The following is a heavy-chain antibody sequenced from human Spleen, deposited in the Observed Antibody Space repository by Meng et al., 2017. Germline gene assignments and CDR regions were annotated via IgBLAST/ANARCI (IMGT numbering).Heavy chain of an antibody. CDR1: GYTFTNYN. CDR2: INPRDGST. D-gene: IGHD2-15*01. Sequence: ASVKVSCKASGYTFTNYNMHWVRQAPGQGLEWMGIINPRDGSTTYAQNFQGRVTVTRDTSTSTVYMEVSSLISEDTAVYFCASPRGGCSECYFYWGQGTLVTVSS. V-gene: IGHV1-46*01. J-gene: IGHJ4*02. CDR3: ASPRGGCSECYFY.